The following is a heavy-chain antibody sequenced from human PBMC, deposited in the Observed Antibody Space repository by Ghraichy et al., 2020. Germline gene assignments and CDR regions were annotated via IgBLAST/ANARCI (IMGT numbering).Heavy chain of an antibody. CDR1: GFTFSSYA. V-gene: IGHV3-30-3*01. CDR3: ARDAARTFDY. J-gene: IGHJ4*02. Sequence: GESLNISCAASGFTFSSYAMHWVRQAPGKGLEWVAVISYDGSNKYYADSVKGRFTISRDNSKNTLYLQMNSLRAEDTAVYYCARDAARTFDYWGQGTLVTVSS. D-gene: IGHD6-6*01. CDR2: ISYDGSNK.